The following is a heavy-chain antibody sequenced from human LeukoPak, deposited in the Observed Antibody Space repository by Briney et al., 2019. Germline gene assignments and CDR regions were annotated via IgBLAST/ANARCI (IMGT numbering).Heavy chain of an antibody. V-gene: IGHV4-61*08. D-gene: IGHD1-26*01. CDR3: ARVFGGSGSYFAGLVGGHDAFDI. CDR2: IYYSGST. CDR1: GGSISSGDYY. Sequence: MSSETLSLTCTVSGGSISSGDYYWSWIRQPPGKGLEWIGYIYYSGSTNYNPSLKSRVTISVDTSKNQFSLKLSSVTAADTAVYYCARVFGGSGSYFAGLVGGHDAFDIWGQGTMVTVSS. J-gene: IGHJ3*02.